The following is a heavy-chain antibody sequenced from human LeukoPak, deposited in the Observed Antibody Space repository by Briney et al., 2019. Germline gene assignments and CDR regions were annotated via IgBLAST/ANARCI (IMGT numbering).Heavy chain of an antibody. Sequence: PSETLSLTCTVSGYSISSGYYWGWIRQPPGKGLEWIGSIYHSGSTYYNPSLKSRVTISVDTSKNQFSLKLSSVTAADTAVYYCAGDSGTTWSYYMDVWGKGTTVTVSS. CDR2: IYHSGST. CDR1: GYSISSGYY. J-gene: IGHJ6*03. V-gene: IGHV4-38-2*02. CDR3: AGDSGTTWSYYMDV. D-gene: IGHD1-1*01.